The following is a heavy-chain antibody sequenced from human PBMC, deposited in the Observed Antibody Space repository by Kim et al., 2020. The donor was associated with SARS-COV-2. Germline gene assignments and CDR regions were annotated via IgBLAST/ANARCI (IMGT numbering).Heavy chain of an antibody. V-gene: IGHV1-3*01. CDR3: SREVSGSYNWVDP. CDR2: INGGNGNT. D-gene: IGHD3-10*01. J-gene: IGHJ5*02. Sequence: ASVKVSCKASGYSFDTFSLYWLRQAPGQRFEWMGWINGGNGNTRYSQNFQGRVIFTRATSATTAYMELTSLTFKDTAVSYCSREVSGSYNWVDPWAQGTL. CDR1: GYSFDTFS.